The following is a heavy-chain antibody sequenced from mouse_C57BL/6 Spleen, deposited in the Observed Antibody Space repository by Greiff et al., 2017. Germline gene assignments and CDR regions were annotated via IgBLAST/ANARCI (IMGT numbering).Heavy chain of an antibody. J-gene: IGHJ4*01. CDR2: IYPGSGNT. Sequence: VHLVESGAELVRPGASVKLSCKASGYTFTDYYINWVKQRPGQGLEWIARIYPGSGNTYYNEKFKGKATLTAEKSSSTAYMQLSSLTSEDSAVYFCARRDYAYPGGAMDDWGQGTSVTVSS. D-gene: IGHD2-2*01. V-gene: IGHV1-76*01. CDR1: GYTFTDYY. CDR3: ARRDYAYPGGAMDD.